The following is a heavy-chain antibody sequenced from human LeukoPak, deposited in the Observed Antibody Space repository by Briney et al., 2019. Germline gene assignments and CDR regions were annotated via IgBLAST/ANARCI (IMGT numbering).Heavy chain of an antibody. CDR1: GGTFSSYT. D-gene: IGHD3-22*01. Sequence: ASVKVSCKASGGTFSSYTVSWVRQAPGQGLEWMGGIIPIFGTANYAQKFQGRVTITADESTSTAYMELSSLRSEDTAVYYCARIRATGGYYDYWGQGTLVTVSS. CDR3: ARIRATGGYYDY. J-gene: IGHJ4*02. V-gene: IGHV1-69*13. CDR2: IIPIFGTA.